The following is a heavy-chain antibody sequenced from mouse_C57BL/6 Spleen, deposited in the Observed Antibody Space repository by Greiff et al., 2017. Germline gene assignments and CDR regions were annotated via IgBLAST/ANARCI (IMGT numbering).Heavy chain of an antibody. CDR2: ISSGSSTI. J-gene: IGHJ4*01. CDR1: GFTFSDYG. V-gene: IGHV5-17*01. CDR3: AGSIYYGYDRALYYAMDD. Sequence: EVQLVESGGGLVKPGGSLKLSCAASGFTFSDYGMHWVRQAPEKGLEWVAYISSGSSTIYYADTVKGRFTISRDNAKNTLFLQLPSLRSEDTARYYCAGSIYYGYDRALYYAMDDGGQGTSVTGSS. D-gene: IGHD2-2*01.